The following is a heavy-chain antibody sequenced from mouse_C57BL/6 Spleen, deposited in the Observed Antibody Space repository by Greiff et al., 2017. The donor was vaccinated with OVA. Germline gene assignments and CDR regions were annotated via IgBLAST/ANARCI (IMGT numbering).Heavy chain of an antibody. CDR2: IYPRSGNT. CDR3: ARGYYGSSYWYFDV. J-gene: IGHJ1*03. CDR1: GYTFTSYG. D-gene: IGHD1-1*01. V-gene: IGHV1-81*01. Sequence: QVQLQQSGAELARPGASVKLSCKASGYTFTSYGISWVKQRPGQGLEWIGEIYPRSGNTYYNEKFKGKATLTADKSSSTAYMELRSLTSEDSAVYYCARGYYGSSYWYFDVWGTGTTVTVSS.